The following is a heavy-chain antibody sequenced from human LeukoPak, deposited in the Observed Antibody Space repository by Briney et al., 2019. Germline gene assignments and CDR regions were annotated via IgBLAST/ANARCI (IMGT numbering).Heavy chain of an antibody. V-gene: IGHV1-2*02. D-gene: IGHD6-6*01. CDR2: INPNSGGT. CDR3: ARENLSSPGAFDI. CDR1: GYTFTGYY. J-gene: IGHJ3*02. Sequence: GASVKVSCKATGYTFTGYYMHWVRQAPGQGLEWMGWINPNSGGTNYAQKFHGRVTMTRDTSISTAYMELSRLRSDDTAVYHCARENLSSPGAFDIWGQGTMVTVSS.